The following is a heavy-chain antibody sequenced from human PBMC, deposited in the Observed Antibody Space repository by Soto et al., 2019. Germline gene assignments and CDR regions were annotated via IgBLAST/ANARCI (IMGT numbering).Heavy chain of an antibody. CDR3: ARDPWAADY. Sequence: EVQLVESGGGLVQPGGSLRLSCAASGFTFSTKYMSWFRQAPGKGLAWVSVIYSGGSTFYADSVRGRFTISRDNSKNTVNIQMNSLSAEDTAVYYWARDPWAADYWGQGTLVTVSS. V-gene: IGHV3-66*01. CDR1: GFTFSTKY. CDR2: IYSGGST. J-gene: IGHJ4*02. D-gene: IGHD3-16*01.